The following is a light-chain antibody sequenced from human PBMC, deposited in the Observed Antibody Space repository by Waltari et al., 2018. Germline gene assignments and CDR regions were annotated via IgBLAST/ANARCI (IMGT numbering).Light chain of an antibody. CDR3: QQSYSTLRVT. Sequence: DIQITQSPSSLSASVGDRVTITCRASQSIRSYLNWYQQKPGKAPKLLIYAASSLQSGVPSRFSGSGSGTDFTLTISSLQPEDFATYYCQQSYSTLRVTFGQGTRLEIK. CDR1: QSIRSY. J-gene: IGKJ5*01. CDR2: AAS. V-gene: IGKV1-39*01.